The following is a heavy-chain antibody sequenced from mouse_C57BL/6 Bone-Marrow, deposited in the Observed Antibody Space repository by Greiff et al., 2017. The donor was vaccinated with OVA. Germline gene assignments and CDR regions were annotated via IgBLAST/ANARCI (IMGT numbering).Heavy chain of an antibody. CDR2: IYPRSGNT. V-gene: IGHV1-81*01. Sequence: QVQLQQSGAELARPGASVKLSCKASGYTFTSYGISWVKQSTGQGLEWIGEIYPRSGNTHYNEKFKGKATLTADKSSSTAYMELRSLTSSDSAVYFCARSVLYPYAMDYWGQGTSVTVSS. CDR3: ARSVLYPYAMDY. J-gene: IGHJ4*01. D-gene: IGHD1-1*01. CDR1: GYTFTSYG.